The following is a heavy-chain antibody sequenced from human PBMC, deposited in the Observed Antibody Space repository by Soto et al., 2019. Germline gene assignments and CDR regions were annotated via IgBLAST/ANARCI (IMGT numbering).Heavy chain of an antibody. J-gene: IGHJ4*02. Sequence: PGGSLRLSCAASGFTFSSYAMHWVRQAPGKGLEWVAVISYDGSNKYYADSVKGRFTISRDNSKNTLYLQMNSLRAEDTAVYYCARDLSSGYRPYYFDYWGQGTLVTVSS. CDR2: ISYDGSNK. CDR1: GFTFSSYA. V-gene: IGHV3-30-3*01. D-gene: IGHD3-22*01. CDR3: ARDLSSGYRPYYFDY.